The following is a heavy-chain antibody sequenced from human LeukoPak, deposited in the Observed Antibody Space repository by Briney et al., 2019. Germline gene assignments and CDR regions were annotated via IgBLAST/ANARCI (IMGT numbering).Heavy chain of an antibody. CDR1: GGSISSYY. Sequence: PSETLSLTCTVSGGSISSYYWSWIRQPAGKGLEWIGRIYTSGSPNYNPSLKSRVTMSVDTSKNQFSLKLSSVTAADTAVYYCASQGYGSGYVHFDYWGQGTLVTVSS. V-gene: IGHV4-4*07. CDR3: ASQGYGSGYVHFDY. D-gene: IGHD6-19*01. J-gene: IGHJ4*02. CDR2: IYTSGSP.